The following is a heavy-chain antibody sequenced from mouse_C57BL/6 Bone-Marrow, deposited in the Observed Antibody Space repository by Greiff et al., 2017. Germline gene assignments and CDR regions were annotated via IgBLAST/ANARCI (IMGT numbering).Heavy chain of an antibody. Sequence: EVKLVESGGDLVKPGGSLKLSCAASGFTFSSYGMSWVRQTPDKRLEWVATISSGGSYTYYPDSVKGRFTISRDNAKNPLYLQMSSLKSEDTAMYYCARHVTGTYFDVWGTGTTVTVSS. CDR3: ARHVTGTYFDV. CDR1: GFTFSSYG. D-gene: IGHD4-1*01. CDR2: ISSGGSYT. J-gene: IGHJ1*03. V-gene: IGHV5-6*01.